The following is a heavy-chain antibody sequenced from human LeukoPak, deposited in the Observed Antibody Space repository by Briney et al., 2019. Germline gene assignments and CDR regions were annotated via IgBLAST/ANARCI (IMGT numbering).Heavy chain of an antibody. CDR3: ARDGYGDHDAFDI. V-gene: IGHV3-21*01. J-gene: IGHJ3*02. CDR2: ISSSSSYI. CDR1: GFSFSSYS. Sequence: GGSLRLSCAASGFSFSSYSMNWVRQAPGKGLEWVSSISSSSSYIYYADSVKGRFTISRDNAKNSLYLQMNSLRAEDTAVYYCARDGYGDHDAFDIWGQGTMVTVSS. D-gene: IGHD4-17*01.